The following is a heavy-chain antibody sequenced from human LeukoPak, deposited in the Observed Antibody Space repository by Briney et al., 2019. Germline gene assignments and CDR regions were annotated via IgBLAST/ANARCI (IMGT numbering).Heavy chain of an antibody. V-gene: IGHV3-7*01. CDR2: IKQDGSEK. Sequence: PEGSLRLSCAASGFTFSSYWMSWVRQAPGKGLEWVANIKQDGSEKYYVDSVKGRFTISRDNAKNSLYLQMNSLRAEDTAVYYCAKDLTQSWEPDFRGQGTLVTVSS. CDR1: GFTFSSYW. CDR3: AKDLTQSWEPDF. J-gene: IGHJ4*02. D-gene: IGHD1-26*01.